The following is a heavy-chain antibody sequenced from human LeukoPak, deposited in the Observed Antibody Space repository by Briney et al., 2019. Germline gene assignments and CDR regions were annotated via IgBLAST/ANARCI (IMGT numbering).Heavy chain of an antibody. CDR2: ISSSSSTI. J-gene: IGHJ1*01. CDR3: ASMYFSQYLQH. Sequence: SGGSLRLSCAASGFTFSSYSMNWVRQAPGKGLEWVSYISSSSSTIYYADSVKGRFTISRDNSKNTLYLQMNSLRAEDTAVYYCASMYFSQYLQHWGQGTLVTVSS. CDR1: GFTFSSYS. D-gene: IGHD2-8*01. V-gene: IGHV3-48*01.